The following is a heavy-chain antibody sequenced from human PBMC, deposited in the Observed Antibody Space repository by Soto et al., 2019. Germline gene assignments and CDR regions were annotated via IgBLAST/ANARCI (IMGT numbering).Heavy chain of an antibody. CDR3: ARIIYSGSYTDAFDI. D-gene: IGHD1-26*01. V-gene: IGHV1-18*01. Sequence: ASVKVSCKASGYTFTSYGISWVRQAPGQGLEWMGWISAYNGNTNYAQKLQGRVTMTTDTSTSTAYMELRSLRSDDTAVYYCARIIYSGSYTDAFDIWGQGTMVTVS. CDR2: ISAYNGNT. J-gene: IGHJ3*02. CDR1: GYTFTSYG.